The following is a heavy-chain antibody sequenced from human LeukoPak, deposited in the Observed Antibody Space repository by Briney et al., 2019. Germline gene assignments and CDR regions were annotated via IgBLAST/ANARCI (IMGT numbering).Heavy chain of an antibody. D-gene: IGHD3-3*01. CDR2: VNPNSGDT. CDR1: GYSFTGYF. V-gene: IGHV1-2*02. J-gene: IGHJ3*02. CDR3: ARGGRSNAFDI. Sequence: GASVKVSCKASGYSFTGYFLHWVRQAPGQGLEWMGWVNPNSGDTNYAQKFQGRVTMTRDTSFSTAYMELSRLRSDDTAVYYCARGGRSNAFDIWGQGTMVTVSS.